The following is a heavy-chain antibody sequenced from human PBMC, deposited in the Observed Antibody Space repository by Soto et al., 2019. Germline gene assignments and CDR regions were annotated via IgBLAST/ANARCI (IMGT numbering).Heavy chain of an antibody. CDR2: INPNSGGT. V-gene: IGHV1-2*04. CDR3: ARDAVVAATPYAFDI. CDR1: GYTFTGYY. Sequence: ASVKVSCKASGYTFTGYYMHWVRQAPGQGLEWMGWINPNSGGTNYAQKFQGWVTMTRDTSISTAYMELSRLGSDDTAVYYCARDAVVAATPYAFDIWGQGTMVTVSS. J-gene: IGHJ3*02. D-gene: IGHD2-15*01.